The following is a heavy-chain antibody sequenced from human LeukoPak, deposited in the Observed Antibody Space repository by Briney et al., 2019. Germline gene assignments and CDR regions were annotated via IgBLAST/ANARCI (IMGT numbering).Heavy chain of an antibody. CDR2: ISASKGNT. Sequence: ASVKVSCKASGYTFTTYGISWVRQAPGQGLEWMGWISASKGNTNYAQKFQDRVSLTTDTSTGTAYMELRSLTSDDTAVYYCARRRLGSGGWFPFDYWGQGTLVTVSS. CDR3: ARRRLGSGGWFPFDY. D-gene: IGHD2-15*01. J-gene: IGHJ4*02. V-gene: IGHV1-18*01. CDR1: GYTFTTYG.